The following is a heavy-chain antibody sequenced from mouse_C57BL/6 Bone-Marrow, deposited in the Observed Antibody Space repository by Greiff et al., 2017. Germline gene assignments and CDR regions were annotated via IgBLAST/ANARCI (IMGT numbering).Heavy chain of an antibody. Sequence: EVQLQQSGAELVRPGASVKLSCTASCFNIKDDYMHWVKQRPEQGLEWIGWIDPENGDTEYASKFQGKATITADTSSNTAYLQLSSLTSEDTAVYYCTTGYYSNYVLFDYWGQGTTLTVSS. D-gene: IGHD2-5*01. CDR2: IDPENGDT. CDR3: TTGYYSNYVLFDY. V-gene: IGHV14-4*01. J-gene: IGHJ2*01. CDR1: CFNIKDDY.